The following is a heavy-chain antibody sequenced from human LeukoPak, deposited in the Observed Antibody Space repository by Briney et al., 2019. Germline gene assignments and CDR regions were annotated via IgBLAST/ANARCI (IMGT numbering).Heavy chain of an antibody. Sequence: ASVKVSCKASGYTFTGYYMHWVRQAPGQGLEWMGWINPNSGGTNYAQKFQGRVTMTRDTSISTAYMELSRLRSDDTAVYYCAREYYYGSGSYQHFQHWGQGTLVTVSS. V-gene: IGHV1-2*02. CDR2: INPNSGGT. D-gene: IGHD3-10*01. CDR1: GYTFTGYY. J-gene: IGHJ1*01. CDR3: AREYYYGSGSYQHFQH.